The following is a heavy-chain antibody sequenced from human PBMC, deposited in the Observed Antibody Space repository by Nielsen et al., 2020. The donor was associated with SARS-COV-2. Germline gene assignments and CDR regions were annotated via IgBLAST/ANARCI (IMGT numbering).Heavy chain of an antibody. J-gene: IGHJ4*02. D-gene: IGHD2-2*01. Sequence: WIRQPPGKGLEWIGSIYYSGSTYYNPSLKSRVTISVDTSKNQFSLKLSSVTAADTAVYYCAGQQGRGYCSSTSCLAFDYWGQGTLVTRLL. V-gene: IGHV4-39*01. CDR3: AGQQGRGYCSSTSCLAFDY. CDR2: IYYSGST.